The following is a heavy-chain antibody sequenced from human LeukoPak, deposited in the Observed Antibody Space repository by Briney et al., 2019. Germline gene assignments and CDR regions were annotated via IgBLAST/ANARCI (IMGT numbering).Heavy chain of an antibody. CDR1: GGSFSGYY. CDR3: ARGQGYCSSTSCSFDP. D-gene: IGHD2-2*01. Sequence: KPSETLSLTCAVYGGSFSGYYWSWIRQPPRKGPEWIGEINHSGSTNYNPSLKSRVNISVDTSKNQFSLKLSSVTAADTAVYYCARGQGYCSSTSCSFDPWGQGTLVTVSS. V-gene: IGHV4-34*01. J-gene: IGHJ5*02. CDR2: INHSGST.